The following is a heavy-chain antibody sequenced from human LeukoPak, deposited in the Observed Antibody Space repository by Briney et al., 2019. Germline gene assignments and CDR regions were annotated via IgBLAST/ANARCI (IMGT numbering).Heavy chain of an antibody. CDR2: INSDGSST. V-gene: IGHV3-74*01. D-gene: IGHD2-15*01. CDR1: GFTFSSYW. CDR3: ARGAVSGYCNYMDV. J-gene: IGHJ6*03. Sequence: GGSLRLSCAASGFTFSSYWMHWVRQAPGKGLVWVSRINSDGSSTSYADSVKGRFTISRDNSKNTLHLQLNSLRAEDAAVYYCARGAVSGYCNYMDVWGKGTTVTVSS.